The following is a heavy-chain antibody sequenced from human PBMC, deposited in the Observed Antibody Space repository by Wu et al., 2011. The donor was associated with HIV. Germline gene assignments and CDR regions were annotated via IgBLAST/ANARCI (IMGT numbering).Heavy chain of an antibody. CDR1: GYTFTSYD. Sequence: VKVSCKASGYTFTSYDINWVRQATGQGLEWMGWMNPNSGNTGYAQKLQGRVTMTTDTSTSTAYMDLRSLRSDDTAVYYCARDRGYRPDTFDIWGQGTMVTVSS. CDR3: ARDRGYRPDTFDI. CDR2: MNPNSGNT. D-gene: IGHD3-22*01. V-gene: IGHV1-8*02. J-gene: IGHJ3*02.